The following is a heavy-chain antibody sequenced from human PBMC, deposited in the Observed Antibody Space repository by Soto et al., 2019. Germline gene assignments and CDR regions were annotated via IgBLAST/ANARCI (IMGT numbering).Heavy chain of an antibody. CDR3: ARTLELYASGLGH. CDR2: ISRGGVAR. J-gene: IGHJ4*02. Sequence: GGSLILSCAASGFMFDVYDMTWIRQAPGKGLEWVSYISRGGVARYYADSVKGRFTISRDNAKELLFLQMDSLRAEDTAIYYCARTLELYASGLGHWGQGALVTVSS. CDR1: GFMFDVYD. V-gene: IGHV3-11*01. D-gene: IGHD3-16*01.